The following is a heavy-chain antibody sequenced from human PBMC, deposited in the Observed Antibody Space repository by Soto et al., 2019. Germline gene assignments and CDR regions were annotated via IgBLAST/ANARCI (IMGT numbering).Heavy chain of an antibody. CDR1: GFTFSSYG. CDR3: AKVLVESSSWYSIDY. V-gene: IGHV3-30*18. CDR2: ISYDGSNK. Sequence: QVQLVESGGGVVQPGRSLRLSCAASGFTFSSYGMHWVRQAPGKGLEWVAVISYDGSNKYYADSVKGRFTISRDNSKNTLYLQMNSLRAEDTAVYYCAKVLVESSSWYSIDYWGQGTLVTVSS. J-gene: IGHJ4*02. D-gene: IGHD6-13*01.